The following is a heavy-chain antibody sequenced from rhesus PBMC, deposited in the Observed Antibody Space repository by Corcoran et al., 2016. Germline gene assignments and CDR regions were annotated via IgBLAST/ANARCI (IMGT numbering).Heavy chain of an antibody. J-gene: IGHJ4*01. D-gene: IGHD1-26*01. CDR3: ASAGNWNYGGFDD. CDR1: GGSISSSY. CDR2: IYGSDSST. Sequence: QLQLQESGPGLVKPSETLSVTCAVSGGSISSSYWSWIRQAPGKGLEWIVYIYGSDSSTSYNPSLKSRVTLAVETSKNQLSLKLSSVTAADTAVYCCASAGNWNYGGFDDWGQGVLVTVSS. V-gene: IGHV4-169*02.